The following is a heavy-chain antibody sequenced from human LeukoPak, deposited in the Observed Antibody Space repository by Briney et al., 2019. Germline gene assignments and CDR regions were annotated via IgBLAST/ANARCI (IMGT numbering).Heavy chain of an antibody. Sequence: GGSLRLSCAASGFTFSSYGMSWVRQAPGKGLEWVSVISGSGGSTYYADSVKGRFTISRDNSKNTLYLQMNSLRAEDTAVYYCASRWFGEGGFDYWGQGTLVTVSS. D-gene: IGHD3-10*01. CDR3: ASRWFGEGGFDY. CDR2: ISGSGGST. CDR1: GFTFSSYG. J-gene: IGHJ4*02. V-gene: IGHV3-23*01.